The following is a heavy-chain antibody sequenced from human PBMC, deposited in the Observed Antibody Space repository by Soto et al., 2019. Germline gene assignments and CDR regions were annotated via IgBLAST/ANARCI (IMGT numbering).Heavy chain of an antibody. CDR3: NRGSEYDFWGGCL. CDR2: IVPMFGTS. D-gene: IGHD3-3*01. V-gene: IGHV1-69*06. Sequence: QERLVQSGAEVRKPGSSVKVSCKVTGGTSTRYAINWVRQAPGQGLEWMGGIVPMFGTSKYAQKFQGRVTITADTSTNIAYMELRILRSEDTAVYYCNRGSEYDFWGGCLWGQGTLVSVSS. CDR1: GGTSTRYA. J-gene: IGHJ4*02.